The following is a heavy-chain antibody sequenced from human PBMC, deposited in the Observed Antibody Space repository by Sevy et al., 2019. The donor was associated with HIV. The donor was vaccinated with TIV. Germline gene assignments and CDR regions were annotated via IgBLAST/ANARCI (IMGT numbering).Heavy chain of an antibody. CDR3: ARESSHDFWSGYWGYLDY. CDR1: GFTFRSYA. V-gene: IGHV3-23*01. Sequence: GGSLRLSCAASGFTFRSYAMSWVRQAPGKGLEWVAGISGSGGSTKFADSVKGRFTISRDNSKNKLYLQMYSLRPEDTAVYYCARESSHDFWSGYWGYLDYWGQGTLVTVSS. CDR2: ISGSGGST. J-gene: IGHJ4*02. D-gene: IGHD3-3*01.